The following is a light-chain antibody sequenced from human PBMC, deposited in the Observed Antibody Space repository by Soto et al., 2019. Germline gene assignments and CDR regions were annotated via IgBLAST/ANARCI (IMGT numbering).Light chain of an antibody. V-gene: IGLV2-14*01. J-gene: IGLJ2*01. CDR3: CSFTRTNSLV. CDR2: EVS. CDR1: TSDVGAYNY. Sequence: QSVLTQPASVSGSPGQSITISCTGTTSDVGAYNYVSWYQQHPGRAPKLMIYEVSDRPSGVSSRFSGSKSGNTASLTISGLQAEDEAYYYCCSFTRTNSLVFGGGTKVTVL.